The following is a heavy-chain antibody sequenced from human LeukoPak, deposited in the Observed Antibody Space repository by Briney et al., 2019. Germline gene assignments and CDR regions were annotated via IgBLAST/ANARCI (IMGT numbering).Heavy chain of an antibody. CDR1: GGSISSGSYY. CDR2: IYTSGST. D-gene: IGHD6-13*01. V-gene: IGHV4-61*02. Sequence: TLSLTCTVSGGSISSGSYYWSRIRQPAGQGLVWIGRIYTSGSTNYNPSLKSRVTISVDTSKNQFSLKLSSVTAADTAVYYCATIAAAATAHFDYWGQGTLVTVSS. J-gene: IGHJ4*02. CDR3: ATIAAAATAHFDY.